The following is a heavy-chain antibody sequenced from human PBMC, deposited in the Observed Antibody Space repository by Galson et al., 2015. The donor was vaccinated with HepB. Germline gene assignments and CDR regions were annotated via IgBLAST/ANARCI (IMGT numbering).Heavy chain of an antibody. V-gene: IGHV1-69*04. CDR2: IIPILGIA. CDR3: ARDLEYYDIVGI. D-gene: IGHD3-22*01. CDR1: GGTFSSYT. J-gene: IGHJ3*02. Sequence: SVKVSCKASGGTFSSYTISWVRQAPGQGLEWMGRIIPILGIANYAQKFQGRVTITADKSTSTAYMELSSLRSEDTAVYYCARDLEYYDIVGIWGQGTMVTVSS.